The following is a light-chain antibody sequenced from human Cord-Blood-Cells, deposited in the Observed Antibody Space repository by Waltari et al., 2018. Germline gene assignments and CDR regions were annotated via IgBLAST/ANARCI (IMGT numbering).Light chain of an antibody. CDR1: SSDVGSYNL. Sequence: QSALTKPASVSGSPGQSIPISCTGTSSDVGSYNLVPWYQQHPGKAPKLMIYEGSKRPSGVSNRFSGSKSGNTASLTISGLQAEDEADYYCCSYAGSSTFVFGTGTKVTVL. CDR2: EGS. CDR3: CSYAGSSTFV. V-gene: IGLV2-23*03. J-gene: IGLJ1*01.